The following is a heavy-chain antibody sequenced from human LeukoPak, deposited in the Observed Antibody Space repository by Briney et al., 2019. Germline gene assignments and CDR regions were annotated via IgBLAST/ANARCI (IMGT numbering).Heavy chain of an antibody. CDR3: ARSGVSQPSNNWFDP. CDR2: VDAGSGNT. J-gene: IGHJ5*02. V-gene: IGHV1-3*01. CDR1: GYTFTTYA. Sequence: ASVKVSCKASGYTFTTYAIHWVRQAPGQRLEWMGWVDAGSGNTKYSQEFQGRVTITRDTSASTAYMELSSLRSEDTALYYCARSGVSQPSNNWFDPWGQGTLVTVSS. D-gene: IGHD1-26*01.